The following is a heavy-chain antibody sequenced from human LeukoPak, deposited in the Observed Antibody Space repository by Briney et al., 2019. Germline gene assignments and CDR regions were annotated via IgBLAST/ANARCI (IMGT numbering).Heavy chain of an antibody. CDR2: INHSGST. CDR1: GGSFSGYY. J-gene: IGHJ5*02. D-gene: IGHD2-2*02. V-gene: IGHV4-34*01. Sequence: SETLSLTCAVYGGSFSGYYWSWIRQPPGKGLEWIGEINHSGSTNYNPSLKSRVTISVDTSKNQFSLKLSSVTAADTAVYYCATGEDCSSTSCYIANWFDPRGQGTLVTVSS. CDR3: ATGEDCSSTSCYIANWFDP.